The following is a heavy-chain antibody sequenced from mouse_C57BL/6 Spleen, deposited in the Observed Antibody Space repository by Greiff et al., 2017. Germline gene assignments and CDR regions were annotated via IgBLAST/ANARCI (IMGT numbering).Heavy chain of an antibody. CDR1: GYTFTSYW. CDR3: ARSHYYEYDDYFDD. J-gene: IGHJ2*01. CDR2: INPSNGGT. Sequence: QVQLQQPGTELVKPGASVKLSCKASGYTFTSYWMHWVKQRPGQGLEWIGNINPSNGGTNYNEKFKSKATLTVDKSSSTAYMQLSSLTSEDSAVYYCARSHYYEYDDYFDDWGQGTALTVSS. V-gene: IGHV1-53*01. D-gene: IGHD2-4*01.